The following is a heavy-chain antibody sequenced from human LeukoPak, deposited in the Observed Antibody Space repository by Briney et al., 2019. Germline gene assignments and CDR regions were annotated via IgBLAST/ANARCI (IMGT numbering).Heavy chain of an antibody. CDR3: SNKNGPPCFQSLDV. Sequence: GGALRLSCAASGFAFDGEGMRGGGQAPGKGLEWVGFIRSKAYGGTTEYAASVKGRFTISRDESKNIAYLEMNSEKSEDTEEYFFSNKNGPPCFQSLDVWGQGTTLTISS. J-gene: IGHJ6*01. CDR2: IRSKAYGGTT. D-gene: IGHD3-16*01. CDR1: GFAFDGEG. V-gene: IGHV3-49*04.